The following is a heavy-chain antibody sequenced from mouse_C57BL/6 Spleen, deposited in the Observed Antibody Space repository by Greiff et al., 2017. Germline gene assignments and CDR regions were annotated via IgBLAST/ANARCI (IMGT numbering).Heavy chain of an antibody. J-gene: IGHJ1*03. D-gene: IGHD4-1*01. V-gene: IGHV14-3*01. CDR3: ASNWDDFDG. CDR2: IDPANGNS. CDR1: GLNIKNTY. Sequence: VQLQQSVAELVRPGASVKLSCTASGLNIKNTYMHWVQQRPEQGLEWIGRIDPANGNSKYAPKFPGKATITADTSPHTAYLQLSSRASEDTAIYYCASNWDDFDGWGTGTTVTVSS.